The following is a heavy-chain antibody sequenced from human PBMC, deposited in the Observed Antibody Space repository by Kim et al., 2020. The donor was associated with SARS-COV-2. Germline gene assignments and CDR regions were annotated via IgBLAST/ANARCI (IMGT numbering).Heavy chain of an antibody. CDR2: ISYDGSNK. Sequence: GGSLRLSCAASGFTFSSYGMHWVRQAPGKGLEWVAVISYDGSNKYYADSVKGRFTISRDNSKNTLYLQMNSLRAEDTAVYYCAKTRQLWLLYYYGMDVWGQGTTVTVSS. J-gene: IGHJ6*02. V-gene: IGHV3-30*18. CDR1: GFTFSSYG. CDR3: AKTRQLWLLYYYGMDV. D-gene: IGHD5-18*01.